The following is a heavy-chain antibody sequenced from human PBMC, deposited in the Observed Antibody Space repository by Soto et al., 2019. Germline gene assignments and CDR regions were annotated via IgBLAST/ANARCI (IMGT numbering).Heavy chain of an antibody. V-gene: IGHV3-30*18. J-gene: IGHJ4*02. CDR1: GFSFSSFG. D-gene: IGHD3-16*02. CDR2: NSYDGSNK. CDR3: AKALGELSPESYDY. Sequence: QVQLVESGGGVVQPGRSLRLSCAASGFSFSSFGMHWVRQAPGKGLGWVAFNSYDGSNKYYADSMKGRFTISRDSSEKTLYLQMNSLRPEDTAVYYCAKALGELSPESYDYWGQGTLVTVSS.